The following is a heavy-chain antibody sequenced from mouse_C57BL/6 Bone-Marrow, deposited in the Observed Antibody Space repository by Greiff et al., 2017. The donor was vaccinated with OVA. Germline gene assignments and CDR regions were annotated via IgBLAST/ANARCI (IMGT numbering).Heavy chain of an antibody. V-gene: IGHV14-4*01. J-gene: IGHJ3*01. CDR1: GFNIKDDY. CDR3: TTETANWDCAY. CDR2: IDPENGDT. D-gene: IGHD4-1*01. Sequence: DVQLQESGAELVRPGASVKLSCTASGFNIKDDYMPWVKQRPEQGLEWIGWIDPENGDTEYASKFQGKATITADTSSNTAYLQLSSLTSEDAAVYYCTTETANWDCAYWGQGTLVTVSA.